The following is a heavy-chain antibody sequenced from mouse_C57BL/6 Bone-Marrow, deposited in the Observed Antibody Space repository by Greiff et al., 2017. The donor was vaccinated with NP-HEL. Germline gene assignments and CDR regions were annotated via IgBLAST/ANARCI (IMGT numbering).Heavy chain of an antibody. CDR2: ISYDGSN. CDR3: ARGWLLGYFDV. D-gene: IGHD2-3*01. Sequence: EVQVVESGPGLVKPSQSLSLTCSVTGYSITSGYYWNWIRQFPGNKLEWMGYISYDGSNNYNPSLKNRISITRDTSKNQFFLKLNSVTTEDTATYYCARGWLLGYFDVWGTGTTVTVSS. CDR1: GYSITSGYY. V-gene: IGHV3-6*01. J-gene: IGHJ1*03.